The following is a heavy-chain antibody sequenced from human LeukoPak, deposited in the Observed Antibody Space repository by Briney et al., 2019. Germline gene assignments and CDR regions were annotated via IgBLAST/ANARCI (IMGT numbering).Heavy chain of an antibody. CDR1: GYTFNGYY. Sequence: ASVKVSCKASGYTFNGYYMHWVGQAPGQGGELMGLINPNSGGTTYPQKFRGRVTVPKDTSISTAYMELSSLRSDDTAVYYCARGKTMTTVTTWGQGTLVTVSS. V-gene: IGHV1-2*06. CDR2: INPNSGGT. D-gene: IGHD4-17*01. J-gene: IGHJ5*02. CDR3: ARGKTMTTVTT.